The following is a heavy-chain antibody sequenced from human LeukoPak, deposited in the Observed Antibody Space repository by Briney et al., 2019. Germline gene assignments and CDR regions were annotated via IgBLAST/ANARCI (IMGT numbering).Heavy chain of an antibody. CDR2: FGPEDGET. V-gene: IGHV1-24*01. Sequence: ASVKVFCKVSGYTLTELSMHWVRQAPGKGLEWMGGFGPEDGETIYAQKFQGRVTMTEDTSTDTAYMELSSLRSEDTAVYYCATHLNHYYGSGMSYWGQGTLVTVSS. CDR3: ATHLNHYYGSGMSY. CDR1: GYTLTELS. J-gene: IGHJ4*02. D-gene: IGHD3-10*01.